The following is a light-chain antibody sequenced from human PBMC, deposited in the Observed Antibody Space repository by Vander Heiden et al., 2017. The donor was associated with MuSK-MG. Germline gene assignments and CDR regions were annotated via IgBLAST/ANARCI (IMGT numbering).Light chain of an antibody. Sequence: DIQLTQSPSTLSASVRDSVTITCLASQNIGTSLAWYQQKPGKAPQLLIYWASNLESGVPSRLSGSGSGTEFTLTISSLQPGDFATYYCQHYESASSCTFAQGTKVELK. CDR2: WAS. V-gene: IGKV1-5*03. J-gene: IGKJ2*02. CDR1: QNIGTS. CDR3: QHYESASSCT.